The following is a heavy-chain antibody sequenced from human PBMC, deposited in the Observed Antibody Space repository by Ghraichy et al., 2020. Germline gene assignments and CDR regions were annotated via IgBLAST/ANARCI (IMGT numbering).Heavy chain of an antibody. Sequence: GESLNISCAASGFTFSNAWMSWVRQAPGKGLEWVGRIKSKTDGGTTDYAAPVKGRFTISRDDSKNTLYLQMNSLKTEDTAVYYCTTRSRVYYYGSGRSDYWGQGTLVTVSS. CDR3: TTRSRVYYYGSGRSDY. V-gene: IGHV3-15*01. CDR2: IKSKTDGGTT. CDR1: GFTFSNAW. D-gene: IGHD3-10*01. J-gene: IGHJ4*02.